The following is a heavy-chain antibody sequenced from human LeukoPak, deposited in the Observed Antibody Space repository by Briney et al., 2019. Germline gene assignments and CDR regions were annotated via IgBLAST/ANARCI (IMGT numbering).Heavy chain of an antibody. D-gene: IGHD3-22*01. V-gene: IGHV3-23*01. CDR3: AKVPGGFTMMGRFDP. J-gene: IGHJ5*02. CDR2: ISGSAGST. CDR1: GFTFSSYA. Sequence: GGSLRLSCAASGFTFSSYAMSWLRQAPGKGLEWVSAISGSAGSTYYADSVKGRFTISRDNSKNTLYLQMNSLRAEDTAVYYCAKVPGGFTMMGRFDPWGQGTLVTVSS.